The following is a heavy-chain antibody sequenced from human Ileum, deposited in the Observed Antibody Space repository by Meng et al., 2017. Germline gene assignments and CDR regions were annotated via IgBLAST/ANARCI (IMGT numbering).Heavy chain of an antibody. CDR2: IYTSGST. CDR3: ARDKGGATGVFDY. Sequence: VRLQEQGPGLVKPSQTLSLTCTVSCGSISSGSYYWSWIRQPAGRGLEWIGRIYTSGSTNYNPSLKSRVTISVGTSKNQFSLKLSSVTAADTAVYYCARDKGGATGVFDYWGQGTLVTVSS. J-gene: IGHJ4*02. V-gene: IGHV4-61*02. CDR1: CGSISSGSYY. D-gene: IGHD1-26*01.